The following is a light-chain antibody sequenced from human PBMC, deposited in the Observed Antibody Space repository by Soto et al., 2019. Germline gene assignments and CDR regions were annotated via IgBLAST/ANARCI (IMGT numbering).Light chain of an antibody. CDR1: QSLSKTY. CDR3: QQYVSPPWT. CDR2: GAS. Sequence: EIVLTQSPGTLSSSPGERATLSCRASQSLSKTYLAWYQKKPGQAPRLLIDGASNRATGTPDRFSGSGSGTDFTLTISRLEPEDFEVYYCQQYVSPPWTFGQGTKVDIK. J-gene: IGKJ1*01. V-gene: IGKV3-20*01.